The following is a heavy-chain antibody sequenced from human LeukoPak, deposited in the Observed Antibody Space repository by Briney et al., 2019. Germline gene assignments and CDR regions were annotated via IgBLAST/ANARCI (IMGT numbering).Heavy chain of an antibody. Sequence: GGSLRLSCAASGFTFSRNWMHWVRQAPGKGLVWVSRINSDGSITNYADSVKGRFTISRDNAKNTLYLQMNSLRAEDTAVYYCARSNHGCHDYWGQGTLVTVSS. V-gene: IGHV3-74*01. CDR3: ARSNHGCHDY. J-gene: IGHJ4*02. CDR1: GFTFSRNW. D-gene: IGHD4-11*01. CDR2: INSDGSIT.